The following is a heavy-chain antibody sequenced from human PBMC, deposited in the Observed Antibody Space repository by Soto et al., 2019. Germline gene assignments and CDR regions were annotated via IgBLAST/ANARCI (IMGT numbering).Heavy chain of an antibody. J-gene: IGHJ2*01. CDR1: GGSFSGYY. V-gene: IGHV4-34*01. CDR2: INDRGSI. CDR3: ERESHAISTGPPWVWYVDR. D-gene: IGHD3-9*01. Sequence: QVQLQQWGAGPLRPLETLSITCGVSGGSFSGYYWAWIRQSPGKGLEWIGEINDRGSINYNPSLKSRVSISVDTSKNHYSLNLRSVNAADTAVYFRERESHAISTGPPWVWYVDRGGRGTLFTVSS.